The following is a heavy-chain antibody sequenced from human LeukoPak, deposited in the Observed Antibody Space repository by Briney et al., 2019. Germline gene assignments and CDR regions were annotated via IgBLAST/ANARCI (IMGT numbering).Heavy chain of an antibody. CDR3: ARNRKIAAAGGTDYDY. CDR2: INHSGST. V-gene: IGHV4-34*01. CDR1: GGSFSGYY. J-gene: IGHJ4*02. D-gene: IGHD6-13*01. Sequence: SXXLSLTCAVYGGSFSGYYWSWIRQPPGKGLEWIGEINHSGSTNYNPSLKSRVTISVDTSKNQFSLKLSSVTAADTAVYYCARNRKIAAAGGTDYDYWGQGTLVTVSS.